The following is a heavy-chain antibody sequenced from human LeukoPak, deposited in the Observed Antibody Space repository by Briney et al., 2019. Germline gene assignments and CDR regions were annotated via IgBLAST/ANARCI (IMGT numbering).Heavy chain of an antibody. Sequence: SVKVSCKASGGTFSSYAISWVRQAPGQGLEWMGRIIPILGIANYAQKFQGRVTITADRSTSTAYMELSSLRSEDTAVYYCASISITTPQYGMDVWGQGTTVTVSS. CDR1: GGTFSSYA. CDR2: IIPILGIA. V-gene: IGHV1-69*04. J-gene: IGHJ6*02. D-gene: IGHD3-3*01. CDR3: ASISITTPQYGMDV.